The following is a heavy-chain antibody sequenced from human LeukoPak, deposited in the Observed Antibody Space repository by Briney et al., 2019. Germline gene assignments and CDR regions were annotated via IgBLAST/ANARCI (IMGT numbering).Heavy chain of an antibody. J-gene: IGHJ4*02. V-gene: IGHV1-2*02. CDR3: ARQLVVITYGLPDY. Sequence: ASVKVSCKASGYTFTGYYMHWVRQAPGQGLEWMGWINPNSGGTNYAQKFQGRVTMTRDMSTSTVYMELSSLRSEDTAVYYCARQLVVITYGLPDYWGQGTLVTVSS. D-gene: IGHD3-22*01. CDR2: INPNSGGT. CDR1: GYTFTGYY.